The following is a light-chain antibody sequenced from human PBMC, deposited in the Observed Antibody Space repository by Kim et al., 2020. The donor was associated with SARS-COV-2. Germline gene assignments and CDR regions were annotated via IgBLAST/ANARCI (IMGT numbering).Light chain of an antibody. Sequence: ALGQTGKNTCQGDSLKNYYASWFQQKPGPAPILIIYGKNNRPSGIPDRFSGPSSGNTASLTVTGAQAVDEAGYCFHSRDNSGDHVVFGGGAQLTVL. CDR3: HSRDNSGDHVV. CDR1: SLKNYY. CDR2: GKN. J-gene: IGLJ2*01. V-gene: IGLV3-19*01.